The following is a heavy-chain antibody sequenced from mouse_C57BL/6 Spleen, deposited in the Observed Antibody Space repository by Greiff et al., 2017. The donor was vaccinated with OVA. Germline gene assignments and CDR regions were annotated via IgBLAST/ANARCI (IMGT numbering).Heavy chain of an antibody. Sequence: VQLKESGPGLVKPSQSLSLTCSVTGYSITSGYYWHWIRQFPGNKLEWMGYISYDGSNNYNPSLKTPISITRATSKNQFYLELNSVTTEDTATYYCARENYYNGMDDWGKGTSVTVSS. D-gene: IGHD1-1*01. CDR1: GYSITSGYY. J-gene: IGHJ4*01. CDR2: ISYDGSN. V-gene: IGHV3-6*01. CDR3: ARENYYNGMDD.